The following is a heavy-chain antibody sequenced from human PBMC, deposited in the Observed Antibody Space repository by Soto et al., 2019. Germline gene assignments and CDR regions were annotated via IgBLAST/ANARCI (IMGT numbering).Heavy chain of an antibody. D-gene: IGHD3-22*01. CDR3: ARSYYDERNWFDP. CDR1: GGTFSSYT. CDR2: IIPILGIA. J-gene: IGHJ5*02. Sequence: SVKVSCKASGGTFSSYTISWVRQAPGQGLEWMGRIIPILGIANYAQKFQGRVTITADKSTSTAYMELSSLRSEDTAVYYCARSYYDERNWFDPWGQGTLVTVSS. V-gene: IGHV1-69*02.